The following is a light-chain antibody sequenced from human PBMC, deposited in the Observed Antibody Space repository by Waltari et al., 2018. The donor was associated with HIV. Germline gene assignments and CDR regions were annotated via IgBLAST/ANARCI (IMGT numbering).Light chain of an antibody. CDR2: EVS. V-gene: IGLV2-8*01. CDR3: ASYAGHDRFVL. Sequence: QPALIQPPSASGSPGQSVTISCTGTSGDIGNYDYVSWYQQHPGKAPQITIYEVSKRSSGVPDRSSGSKSGNTASLTVSGLQAEDEADYYCASYAGHDRFVLLGGGTKVTVL. J-gene: IGLJ2*01. CDR1: SGDIGNYDY.